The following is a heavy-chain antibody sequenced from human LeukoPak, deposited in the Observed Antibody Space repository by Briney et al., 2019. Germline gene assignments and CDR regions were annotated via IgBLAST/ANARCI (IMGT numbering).Heavy chain of an antibody. Sequence: SVKVSCKASGGTFSSYAISSVRQAPGQGLEWMGGIIPIFGTANYAQKFQGRVTITADESTSTAYMELSSLRSEDTAVYYCASSFKGYWIQLWNWGQGTLVTVSS. CDR2: IIPIFGTA. CDR3: ASSFKGYWIQLWN. CDR1: GGTFSSYA. J-gene: IGHJ4*02. D-gene: IGHD5-18*01. V-gene: IGHV1-69*13.